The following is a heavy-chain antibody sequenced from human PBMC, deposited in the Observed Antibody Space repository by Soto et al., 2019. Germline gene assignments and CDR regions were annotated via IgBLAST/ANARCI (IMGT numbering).Heavy chain of an antibody. D-gene: IGHD2-15*01. V-gene: IGHV1-8*01. J-gene: IGHJ6*02. CDR2: MNPNSGNT. CDR1: GYTFTSYD. CDR3: ARAGGNTISYYYYGMDV. Sequence: QVQLVQSGAEVKKPGASVKVSCKASGYTFTSYDINWVRQATGQGLEWMGWMNPNSGNTGYAQKFRGRVTMTRNTSISTAYMELSSLRSEDTAVYYCARAGGNTISYYYYGMDVWGQGTTVTVSS.